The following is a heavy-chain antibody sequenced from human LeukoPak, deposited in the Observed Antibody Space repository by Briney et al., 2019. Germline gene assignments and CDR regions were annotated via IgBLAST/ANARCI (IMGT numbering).Heavy chain of an antibody. Sequence: GASVKVSCKTSGYTFTDYYVHWVRQAPGQGLEWLAWINPDSGATNFAQRFQGRVTMTRDTSVNTVHMELNRLRSDDTAAYYCARDLCHGGSCFHIDSWGQGTLVTVSS. V-gene: IGHV1-2*02. CDR1: GYTFTDYY. J-gene: IGHJ4*02. CDR2: INPDSGAT. CDR3: ARDLCHGGSCFHIDS. D-gene: IGHD2-15*01.